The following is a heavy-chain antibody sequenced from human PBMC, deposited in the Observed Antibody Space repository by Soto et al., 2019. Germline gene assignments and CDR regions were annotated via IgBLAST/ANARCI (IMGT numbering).Heavy chain of an antibody. Sequence: SETLSLTCAVSGVSISSGGYSWSWIRQPPGKALEWIGYISHSGSTYYNPSLKSRVTISIERSKNQFSLKLSSVPAADTAVYYCAGRGYYYDSSGDNFDYWGQGTLVTVSS. CDR2: ISHSGST. J-gene: IGHJ4*02. V-gene: IGHV4-30-2*01. CDR3: AGRGYYYDSSGDNFDY. D-gene: IGHD3-22*01. CDR1: GVSISSGGYS.